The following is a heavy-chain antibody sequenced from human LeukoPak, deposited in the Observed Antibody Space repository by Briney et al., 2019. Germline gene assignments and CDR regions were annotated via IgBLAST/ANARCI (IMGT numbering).Heavy chain of an antibody. J-gene: IGHJ6*03. CDR3: ALMHYYYYYMDV. D-gene: IGHD2-8*01. CDR1: GGSISNYY. V-gene: IGHV4-59*12. CDR2: IYYSGST. Sequence: PSETLSLTCTVSGGSISNYYWSWIRQPPGKGLEWIGYIYYSGSTNYNPSLKSRVTISVDTSKNQFSLKLSSVTAADTAVYYCALMHYYYYYMDVWGKGTTVTISS.